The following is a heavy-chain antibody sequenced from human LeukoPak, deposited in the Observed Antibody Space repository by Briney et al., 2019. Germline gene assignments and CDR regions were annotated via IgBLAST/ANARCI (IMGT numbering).Heavy chain of an antibody. CDR1: GFTFSSDA. D-gene: IGHD6-13*01. V-gene: IGHV3-23*01. CDR2: ISGSGGST. CDR3: ARDSRSVAARMIDY. Sequence: GGSLRLSCAASGFTFSSDAMSWVRQAPGKGLEWVSAISGSGGSTYYADSVKGRFTISRDNAKNSLYLQMNSLRAEDTAVYYCARDSRSVAARMIDYWGQGTLVTVSS. J-gene: IGHJ4*02.